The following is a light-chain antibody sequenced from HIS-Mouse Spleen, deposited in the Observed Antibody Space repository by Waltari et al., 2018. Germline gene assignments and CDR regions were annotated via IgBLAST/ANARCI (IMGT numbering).Light chain of an antibody. V-gene: IGLV4-69*01. J-gene: IGLJ3*02. CDR2: LNSDGSH. Sequence: QLVLTQSPSASASLGASVKLTCTLSSGHSSYATACHQQQPEKRPRYLMKLNSDGSHSKGDGIPDRFSGSSSGAERYLTISSLQSEDEADYYCQTWGTGIQVFGGGTKLTVL. CDR1: SGHSSYA. CDR3: QTWGTGIQV.